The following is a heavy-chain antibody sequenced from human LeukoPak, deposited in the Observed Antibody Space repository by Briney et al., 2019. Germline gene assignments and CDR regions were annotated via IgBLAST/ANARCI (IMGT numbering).Heavy chain of an antibody. J-gene: IGHJ6*02. V-gene: IGHV3-13*01. CDR2: IGIAGDT. D-gene: IGHD3-3*01. CDR3: ARDYPWRHDFWSGIYYYYYGMDV. Sequence: PGGSLRLSCAASGFTFSTYGMHWVRQATGKGLEWVSVIGIAGDTNYPGSVKGRFTISRENAKNSLYLQMNSLRAGDTAVYYCARDYPWRHDFWSGIYYYYYGMDVWGQGTTVTVSS. CDR1: GFTFSTYG.